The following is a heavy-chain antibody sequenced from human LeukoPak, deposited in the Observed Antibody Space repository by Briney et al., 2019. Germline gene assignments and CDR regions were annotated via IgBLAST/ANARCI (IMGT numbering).Heavy chain of an antibody. Sequence: SETLSLTCTVSGGSISRHYRSWIRQPPGKGLEWIGYIYYSGSTNYNPSLKSRVTISADTSKDQFSLKLSSLTAADTAGYYCARDGEIFDAFDIWAQGTRVTVSS. CDR2: IYYSGST. V-gene: IGHV4-59*11. CDR1: GGSISRHY. D-gene: IGHD2-15*01. J-gene: IGHJ3*02. CDR3: ARDGEIFDAFDI.